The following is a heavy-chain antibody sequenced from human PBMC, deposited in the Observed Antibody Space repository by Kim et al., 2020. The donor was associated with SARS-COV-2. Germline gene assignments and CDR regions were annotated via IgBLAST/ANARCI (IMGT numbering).Heavy chain of an antibody. CDR2: ISYDGSNK. CDR3: AKVSIPLASSPFYYDSSGYYPDRDY. D-gene: IGHD3-22*01. Sequence: GGSLRLSCAASGFTFSSYGMHWVRQAPGKGLEWVAVISYDGSNKYYADSVKGRFTISRDNSKNTLYLQMNSLRAEDTAVYYCAKVSIPLASSPFYYDSSGYYPDRDYWGQGTLVTVSS. CDR1: GFTFSSYG. J-gene: IGHJ4*02. V-gene: IGHV3-30*18.